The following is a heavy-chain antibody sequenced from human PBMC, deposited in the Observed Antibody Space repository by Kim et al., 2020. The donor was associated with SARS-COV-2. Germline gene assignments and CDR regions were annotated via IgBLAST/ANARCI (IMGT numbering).Heavy chain of an antibody. CDR3: AKELITMVRGVIIPEGFDY. D-gene: IGHD3-10*01. J-gene: IGHJ4*02. Sequence: GRFTISRDNSKNTLYLQMNSLRAEDTAVYYCAKELITMVRGVIIPEGFDYWGQGTLVTVSS. V-gene: IGHV3-23*01.